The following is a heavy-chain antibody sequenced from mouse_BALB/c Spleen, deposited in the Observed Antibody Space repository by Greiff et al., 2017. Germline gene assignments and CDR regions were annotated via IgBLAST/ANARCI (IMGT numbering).Heavy chain of an antibody. CDR2: INPSNGRT. J-gene: IGHJ2*01. CDR1: GYTFTSYW. D-gene: IGHD2-2*01. CDR3: ARFPLYYGSNYFDY. V-gene: IGHV1S81*02. Sequence: QVQLKQPGAELVKPGASVKLSCKASGYTFTSYWMHWVKQRPGQGLEWIGEINPSNGRTNYNEKFKSKATLPVDKSSSTAYMQLSSLTSEDSAVYYCARFPLYYGSNYFDYWGQGTTLTVSS.